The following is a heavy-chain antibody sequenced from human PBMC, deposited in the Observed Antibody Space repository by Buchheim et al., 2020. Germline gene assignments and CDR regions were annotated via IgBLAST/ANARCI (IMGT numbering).Heavy chain of an antibody. J-gene: IGHJ6*02. D-gene: IGHD4-11*01. CDR2: IYYSGST. Sequence: QVQLQESGPGLVKPSETLSLTCTVSGGSISSYYWSWIRQPPGKGLEWIGYIYYSGSTNYNPSLKSRVPISVDTSKNPFSLKLSSVTAADTAVYYCARDSGTHDYSNYYYYGMDVWGQGTT. CDR1: GGSISSYY. V-gene: IGHV4-59*01. CDR3: ARDSGTHDYSNYYYYGMDV.